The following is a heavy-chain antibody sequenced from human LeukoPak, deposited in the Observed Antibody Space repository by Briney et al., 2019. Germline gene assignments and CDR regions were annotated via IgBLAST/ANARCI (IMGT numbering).Heavy chain of an antibody. J-gene: IGHJ6*04. D-gene: IGHD3-22*01. CDR1: GFTFSSYW. CDR2: ISSSGSTI. Sequence: GGSLRLSCAASGFTFSSYWMHWVRQAPGKGLEWVSYISSSGSTIYYADPVKGRFTISRDNAKNSLYLQMNSLRAEDTAVYYCAELGITMIEGVWGKGTTVTISS. V-gene: IGHV3-48*04. CDR3: AELGITMIEGV.